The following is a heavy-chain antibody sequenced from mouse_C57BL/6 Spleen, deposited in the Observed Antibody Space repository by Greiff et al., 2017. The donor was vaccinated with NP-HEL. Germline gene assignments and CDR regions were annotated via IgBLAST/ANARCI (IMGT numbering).Heavy chain of an antibody. D-gene: IGHD2-1*01. CDR1: GYTFTSYW. CDR3: ARSHYGNYYFDY. Sequence: QVQLKQPGAELVKPGASVKLSCKASGYTFTSYWMHWVKQRPGQGLEWIGMIHPNSGSTNYNEKFKSKATLTVDKSSSTAYMQLSSLTSEDSAVYYCARSHYGNYYFDYWGQGTTLTVSS. J-gene: IGHJ2*01. V-gene: IGHV1-64*01. CDR2: IHPNSGST.